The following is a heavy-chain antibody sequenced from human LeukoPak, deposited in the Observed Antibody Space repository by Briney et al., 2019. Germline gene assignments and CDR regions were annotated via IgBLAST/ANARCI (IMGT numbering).Heavy chain of an antibody. V-gene: IGHV4-59*01. CDR2: IYYSGST. CDR1: GDGISDIY. Sequence: SETLSLTCAVSGDGISDIYWSWIRQPPGKGLEWIGYIYYSGSTNYNPSLKSRVTISVDTSKNQFSLKLSSVTAADTAVYYCASGTPYYDILTGYYNAYYFDYWGQGTLVTVSS. J-gene: IGHJ4*02. CDR3: ASGTPYYDILTGYYNAYYFDY. D-gene: IGHD3-9*01.